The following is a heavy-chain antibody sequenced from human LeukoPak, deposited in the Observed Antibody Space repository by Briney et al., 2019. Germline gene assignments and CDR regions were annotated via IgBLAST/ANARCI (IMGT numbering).Heavy chain of an antibody. J-gene: IGHJ4*02. CDR3: ATGDSSGYYYSFY. D-gene: IGHD3-22*01. V-gene: IGHV1-24*01. CDR1: GYTLTELS. CDR2: FDPEDGET. Sequence: GASVKVSCKVSGYTLTELSMHWVRQAPRKGLEWMGGFDPEDGETIYAQKFQGRVTMTEDTSTDTAYMELSSLRSEDTAVYYCATGDSSGYYYSFYWGQGTLVTVSS.